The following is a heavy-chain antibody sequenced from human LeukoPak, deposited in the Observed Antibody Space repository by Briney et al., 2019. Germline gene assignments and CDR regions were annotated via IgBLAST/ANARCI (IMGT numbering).Heavy chain of an antibody. J-gene: IGHJ6*03. Sequence: GGSLRLSCAASGFTFSSYWMSWVRQAPGKGLEWVANIKQDGSEKYYVDSVKGRFTISRDNAKNSLYLQMNSLRAEDTAVYYCARDGGPPSGWYYYYYYMDVCGKGTTVTVSS. V-gene: IGHV3-7*01. CDR1: GFTFSSYW. D-gene: IGHD6-19*01. CDR2: IKQDGSEK. CDR3: ARDGGPPSGWYYYYYYMDV.